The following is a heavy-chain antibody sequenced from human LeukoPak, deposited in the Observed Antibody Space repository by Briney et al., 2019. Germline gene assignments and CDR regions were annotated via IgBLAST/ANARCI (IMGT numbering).Heavy chain of an antibody. CDR2: INSDGSST. D-gene: IGHD6-13*01. CDR1: GFTFSSYW. V-gene: IGHV3-74*01. Sequence: PGGSLRLSCAASGFTFSSYWMHWVRHAPGKGLVWVSRINSDGSSTSYADSVKGRFTISRDNAKNTLYLQMNSLRAEDTAVYYCARERYGSSSWYSWFDPWGQGTLVTVSS. J-gene: IGHJ5*02. CDR3: ARERYGSSSWYSWFDP.